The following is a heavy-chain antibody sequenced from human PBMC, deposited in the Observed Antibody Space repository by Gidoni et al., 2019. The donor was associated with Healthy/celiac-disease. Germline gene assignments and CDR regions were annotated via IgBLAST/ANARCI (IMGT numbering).Heavy chain of an antibody. D-gene: IGHD3-22*01. J-gene: IGHJ4*02. Sequence: EVQLVGSGGGLVQPGGSRSISCGASGFTVSSNYMSWVRQAPGKVLEWVSVISSGGSTYYADSVKGRFTISRDTPKNTLYLQMNSLRAEDTAVYYCARAVHPYYYDSSGYYFDYWGQGTLVTVSS. CDR2: ISSGGST. CDR3: ARAVHPYYYDSSGYYFDY. V-gene: IGHV3-53*01. CDR1: GFTVSSNY.